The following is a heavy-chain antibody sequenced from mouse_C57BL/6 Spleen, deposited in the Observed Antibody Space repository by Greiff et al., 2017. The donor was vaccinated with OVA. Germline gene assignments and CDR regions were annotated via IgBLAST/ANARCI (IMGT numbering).Heavy chain of an antibody. J-gene: IGHJ2*01. D-gene: IGHD1-1*01. CDR3: ARSHYGSSYDFDY. CDR1: GYTFTSYW. V-gene: IGHV1-69*01. Sequence: QVQLQQPGAELVMPGASVKLSCKASGYTFTSYWMHWVKQRPGQGLEWIGEIDPSDSYTNYNQKFKGKSTLTVDESSSTAYMQLSSLTSEESAVYYCARSHYGSSYDFDYWGQGTTLTVSS. CDR2: IDPSDSYT.